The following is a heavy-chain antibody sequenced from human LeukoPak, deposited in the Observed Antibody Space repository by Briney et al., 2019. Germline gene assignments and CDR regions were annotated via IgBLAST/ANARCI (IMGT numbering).Heavy chain of an antibody. D-gene: IGHD2-21*01. Sequence: SETLSLTCTVSGGSISSYYWSWIRQPPGKGLEWIGYIYYSGSTNYNPSLKSRVTISVDTSKNQFSLKLSSVTAADTAVYYCARGGVVIATSFYWGQGTLVTVSS. CDR1: GGSISSYY. V-gene: IGHV4-59*01. CDR2: IYYSGST. CDR3: ARGGVVIATSFY. J-gene: IGHJ4*02.